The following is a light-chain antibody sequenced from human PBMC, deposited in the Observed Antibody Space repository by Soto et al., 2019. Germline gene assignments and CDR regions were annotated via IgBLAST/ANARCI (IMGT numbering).Light chain of an antibody. J-gene: IGKJ5*01. V-gene: IGKV3-20*01. Sequence: EIVLTQSPGILSLPPGERASLSCGASQSITSSFLAWYQQKPGQAPRLLIYGASSRATGIPDRFSGTGSETDFTLTINRLEPEDFAVYYCQQYENSPITFGQGTRLEIK. CDR2: GAS. CDR1: QSITSSF. CDR3: QQYENSPIT.